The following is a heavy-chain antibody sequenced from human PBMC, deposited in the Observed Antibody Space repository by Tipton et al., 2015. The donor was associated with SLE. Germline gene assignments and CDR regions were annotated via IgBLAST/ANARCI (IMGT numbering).Heavy chain of an antibody. Sequence: SLRLSCAASGFTFSNYAMSWVRQAPGKGLECVSMLGSTGNTYYADSVKVRFINSGDISKTTLYLQMNSLRTEDTAIYYCAKGGTSATTWGPWGQGTLVTVSS. CDR1: GFTFSNYA. CDR2: MLGSTGNT. J-gene: IGHJ5*02. D-gene: IGHD4-17*01. CDR3: AKGGTSATTWGP. V-gene: IGHV3-23*01.